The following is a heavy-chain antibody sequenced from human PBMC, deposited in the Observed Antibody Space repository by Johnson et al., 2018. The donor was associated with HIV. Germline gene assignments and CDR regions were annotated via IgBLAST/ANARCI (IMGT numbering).Heavy chain of an antibody. CDR1: GFTFSSYG. CDR2: ISYDGSNK. CDR3: ARGRGYSSSNDAFDI. J-gene: IGHJ3*02. Sequence: QVQLVESGGGVVQPGGSLRLSCAASGFTFSSYGMHWVRQAPGKGLEWVAVISYDGSNKYYADSVKGRFTISRDNSKNTLYLQMNSLRAEDTAVYYCARGRGYSSSNDAFDIWGQGTMVTVSS. V-gene: IGHV3-30*19. D-gene: IGHD6-13*01.